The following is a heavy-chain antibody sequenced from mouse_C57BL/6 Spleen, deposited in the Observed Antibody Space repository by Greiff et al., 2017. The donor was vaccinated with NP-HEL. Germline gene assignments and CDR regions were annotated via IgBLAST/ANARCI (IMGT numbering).Heavy chain of an antibody. D-gene: IGHD3-2*02. J-gene: IGHJ2*01. CDR3: ARSPAQATFDY. CDR2: IEPSDSYT. Sequence: QVQLQQPGAELVMPGASVRLSCKASGYTFTSYWMPWVKQRPGQGLEWIGEIEPSDSYTNYNQKFKGNSTLTVDKSSSTAYMQLSSLTSEDSAVYYCARSPAQATFDYWGQGTTLTVSS. CDR1: GYTFTSYW. V-gene: IGHV1-69*01.